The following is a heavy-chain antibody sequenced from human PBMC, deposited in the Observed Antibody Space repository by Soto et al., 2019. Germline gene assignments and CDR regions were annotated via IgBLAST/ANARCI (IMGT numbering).Heavy chain of an antibody. CDR2: IRCSGGGT. CDR3: ATALEYCNGTSCYGSNSYLDV. J-gene: IGHJ6*03. D-gene: IGHD2-2*01. V-gene: IGHV3-23*01. Sequence: EVQLLESGGGLVQPGGSLRLACTASGFTFSHYAMSWVRQAPGKGLEGVSGIRCSGGGTYYAGSVKGGFTISSDNTKNTQYLQLNRLRAEDRAGYYCATALEYCNGTSCYGSNSYLDVWGKGTTVTVSS. CDR1: GFTFSHYA.